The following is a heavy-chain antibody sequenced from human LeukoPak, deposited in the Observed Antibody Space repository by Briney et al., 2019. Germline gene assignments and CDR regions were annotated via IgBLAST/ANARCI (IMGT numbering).Heavy chain of an antibody. CDR1: GFTSLAYY. V-gene: IGHV3-11*06. Sequence: GPLRICCAASGFTSLAYYFSGRCQAPLNGLSCVSYISNSSSYTNYADSVKGRFTISRDNAKNSLYLQMNSLRAEDTAVYYCARDVRQLVPAALYYYYGMDVWGKGTTVTVSS. J-gene: IGHJ6*04. D-gene: IGHD2-2*01. CDR2: ISNSSSYT. CDR3: ARDVRQLVPAALYYYYGMDV.